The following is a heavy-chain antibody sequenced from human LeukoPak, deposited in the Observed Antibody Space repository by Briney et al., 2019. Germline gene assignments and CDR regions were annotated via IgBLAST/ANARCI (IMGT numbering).Heavy chain of an antibody. D-gene: IGHD5/OR15-5a*01. J-gene: IGHJ4*02. CDR1: GFPFYNYA. CDR2: VTGPGDTT. V-gene: IGHV3-23*01. Sequence: PGGSLRLTCSTSGFPFYNYAMKWVRQAPGKGLELVSAVTGPGDTTYYADFVKGRFFMSREDFKNTVFLPMNNLRAEDTAIYYCAKGAESVLWREGTLVTVSS. CDR3: AKGAESVL.